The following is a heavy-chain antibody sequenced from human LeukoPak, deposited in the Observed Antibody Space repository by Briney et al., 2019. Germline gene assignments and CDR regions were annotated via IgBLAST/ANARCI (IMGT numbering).Heavy chain of an antibody. V-gene: IGHV3-11*04. CDR3: ARVLGMVRGVLYY. D-gene: IGHD3-10*01. J-gene: IGHJ4*02. CDR2: ISGSGHDI. CDR1: GFTFSDSY. Sequence: GGSLRLSCAASGFTFSDSYMTWVRQAPGKGVEWVAYISGSGHDINYSDSVKGRFTISRDNAKNSLYLQMSSLRVEDTAVYYCARVLGMVRGVLYYWGQGTLVTVSS.